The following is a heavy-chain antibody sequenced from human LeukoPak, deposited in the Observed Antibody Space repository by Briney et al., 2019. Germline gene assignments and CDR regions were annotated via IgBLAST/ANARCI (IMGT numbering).Heavy chain of an antibody. CDR3: AGGGTTMTSGLLCFDT. CDR2: IYYSGST. V-gene: IGHV4-59*11. CDR1: VGSSNSHH. D-gene: IGHD4-17*01. J-gene: IGHJ5*02. Sequence: SETLSLTCSVSVGSSNSHHWSWIRQPPGKGLEWIGYIYYSGSTKYNPSLKSRVTISVDTSKNQFSLKLSSVTAADTAVYYCAGGGTTMTSGLLCFDTWGQGTLVTVSS.